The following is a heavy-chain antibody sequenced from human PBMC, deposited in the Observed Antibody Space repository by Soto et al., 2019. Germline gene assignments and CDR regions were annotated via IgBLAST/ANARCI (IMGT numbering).Heavy chain of an antibody. D-gene: IGHD5-18*01. CDR1: GFTFRGYG. Sequence: GGSLRLSFAASGFTFRGYGMHWVRQAPGRGLEWVALISYDGSIKYYADSVRGRFTISRDNSKNTLYLQMNSLRAEDTAVYYCANSEYSRYKNIDVWGQGTTVTVSS. J-gene: IGHJ6*02. CDR2: ISYDGSIK. V-gene: IGHV3-30*18. CDR3: ANSEYSRYKNIDV.